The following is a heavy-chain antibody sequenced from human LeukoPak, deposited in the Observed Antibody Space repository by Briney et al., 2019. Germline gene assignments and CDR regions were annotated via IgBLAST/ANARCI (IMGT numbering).Heavy chain of an antibody. D-gene: IGHD3-10*01. Sequence: SETLSLTCTVSGGSISSYYWNWIRQPPGKGLEWIGFIYYSGNTNYNPSLKSRVTISLDTSQNQFSLQLTSVPPADTAVYYCARTAKYYYGSETSYFFDYWAQGTLVTVSS. V-gene: IGHV4-59*01. CDR1: GGSISSYY. J-gene: IGHJ4*02. CDR3: ARTAKYYYGSETSYFFDY. CDR2: IYYSGNT.